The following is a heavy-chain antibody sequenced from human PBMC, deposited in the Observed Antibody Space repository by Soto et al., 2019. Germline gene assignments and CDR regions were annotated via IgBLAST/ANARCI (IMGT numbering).Heavy chain of an antibody. V-gene: IGHV1-8*01. D-gene: IGHD2-2*01. CDR3: ARSVVVVPAAMRANWFDL. CDR2: MNPNSGNT. J-gene: IGHJ5*02. CDR1: GYTFTSYD. Sequence: ASVKVSCKASGYTFTSYDINWVRQATGQGLEWMGWMNPNSGNTGYAQKFQGRVTMTRNTSISTAYMELSSLRSEDTAVYYCARSVVVVPAAMRANWFDLWGQGTLVTVSS.